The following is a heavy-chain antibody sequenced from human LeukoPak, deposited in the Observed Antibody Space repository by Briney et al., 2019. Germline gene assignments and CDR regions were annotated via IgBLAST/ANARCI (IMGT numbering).Heavy chain of an antibody. CDR3: TTTYPEAFDI. V-gene: IGHV3-7*05. D-gene: IGHD2/OR15-2a*01. J-gene: IGHJ3*02. CDR2: IKQDGSEK. CDR1: GSTFSSYW. Sequence: PGGSLRLSCAASGSTFSSYWMSWVRQAPGKGLEWVANIKQDGSEKYYVDSVKGRFTISRDNAKNSLYLQMNSLKTEDTAVYYCTTTYPEAFDIWGQGTMVTVSS.